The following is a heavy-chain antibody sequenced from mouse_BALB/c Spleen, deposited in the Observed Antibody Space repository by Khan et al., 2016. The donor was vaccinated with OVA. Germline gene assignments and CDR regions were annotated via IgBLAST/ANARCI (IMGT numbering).Heavy chain of an antibody. Sequence: QVQLKQSGPGLVAPSQSLSITCTVSGFSLTSYGVHSVRQPPGKGLEWLGIIWAGGSTNYNSALMSRLSISKDNSKSQVFVKMISLQTDDTAMYYCARDHGNTYEYFDYWGQGTTLTVSS. CDR3: ARDHGNTYEYFDY. J-gene: IGHJ2*01. CDR2: IWAGGST. CDR1: GFSLTSYG. D-gene: IGHD1-1*01. V-gene: IGHV2-9*02.